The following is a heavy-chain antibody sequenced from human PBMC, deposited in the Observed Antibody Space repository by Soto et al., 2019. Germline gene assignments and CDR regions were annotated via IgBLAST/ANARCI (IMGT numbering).Heavy chain of an antibody. V-gene: IGHV3-30*18. D-gene: IGHD3-22*01. Sequence: QVQLVESGGGVVQPGRSLRLSCAASGFTFSSYGMHWVRQAPGKGLEWVAVISYDGSNKYYADSVKGRFTISRDNSKNTLYLQMNSLRAEDTAVYYCAKGDYYYDSSVPEGYWGQGTLVTVSS. CDR1: GFTFSSYG. CDR2: ISYDGSNK. J-gene: IGHJ4*02. CDR3: AKGDYYYDSSVPEGY.